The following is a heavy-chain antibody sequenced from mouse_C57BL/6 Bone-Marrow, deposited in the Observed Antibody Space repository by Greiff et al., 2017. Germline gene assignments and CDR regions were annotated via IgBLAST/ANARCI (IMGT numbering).Heavy chain of an antibody. D-gene: IGHD1-1*01. V-gene: IGHV1-82*01. J-gene: IGHJ1*03. Sequence: VKVVESGPELVKPGASVKISCKASGYAFSSSWMNWVKQRPGKGLEWIGQIYPGDGDTNYNGKFKGKATLTADKSSSTAYMQLSSLTSADSAVYFCAAITTVVARNCDVWGTGTTVTVSS. CDR3: AAITTVVARNCDV. CDR2: IYPGDGDT. CDR1: GYAFSSSW.